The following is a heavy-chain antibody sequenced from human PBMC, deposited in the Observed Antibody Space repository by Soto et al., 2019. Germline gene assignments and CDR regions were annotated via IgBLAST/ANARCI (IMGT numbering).Heavy chain of an antibody. CDR1: GRTFNINADF. V-gene: IGHV4-39*01. CDR2: IDNGGNT. J-gene: IGHJ4*02. Sequence: SETLSLTCTVSGRTFNINADFWYLAWIRQPPVKGLEWIGSIDNGGNTHYNAPLKSRVXXXXXXSXKXFXXXLDSXTAADTAVYYCVKRSLLMAPTWGQGIQVT. CDR3: VKRSLLMAPT. D-gene: IGHD1-26*01.